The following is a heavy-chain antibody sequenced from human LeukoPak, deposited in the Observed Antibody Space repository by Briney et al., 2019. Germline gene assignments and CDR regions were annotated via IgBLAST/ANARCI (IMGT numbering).Heavy chain of an antibody. J-gene: IGHJ4*02. D-gene: IGHD4-23*01. CDR2: IYSGGKT. Sequence: PGGSLRLSCAASGFTVSSSFLSWARQAPGKGLEWVSVIYSGGKTYYADSVKGRFTISRDNSKNTLYLQMNSLRAEDTAVYYCARGADRWNYFDYWGQGTLVTVSS. CDR1: GFTVSSSF. V-gene: IGHV3-53*01. CDR3: ARGADRWNYFDY.